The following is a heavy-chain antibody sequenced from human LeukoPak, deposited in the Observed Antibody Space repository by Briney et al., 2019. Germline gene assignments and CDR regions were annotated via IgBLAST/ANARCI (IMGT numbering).Heavy chain of an antibody. J-gene: IGHJ3*02. CDR3: ARDINGITGTNDAFDI. Sequence: SGGSLRLSCAASGFTFSSYSMNWVRQAPGKGLEWVSSISSSSSYIYYADSVKGRFTISRDNAKNTLYLQMNSLRAEDTAVHYCARDINGITGTNDAFDIWGQGTMVTVSS. CDR1: GFTFSSYS. V-gene: IGHV3-21*04. CDR2: ISSSSSYI. D-gene: IGHD1-7*01.